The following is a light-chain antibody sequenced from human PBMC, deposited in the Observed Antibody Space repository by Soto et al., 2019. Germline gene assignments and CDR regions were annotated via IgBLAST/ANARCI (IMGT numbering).Light chain of an antibody. CDR2: DAS. CDR3: QQYGGGLFT. CDR1: QGVSSY. J-gene: IGKJ3*01. V-gene: IGKV3D-11*01. Sequence: EIVLTQSPATLSLSPGERATLSCRASQGVSSYLAWYQQKPGQAPRLLIYDASNRATGIPARFSGSGPGTDFTLTISSLEPEDFAVYYCQQYGGGLFTFGPGTEVEMK.